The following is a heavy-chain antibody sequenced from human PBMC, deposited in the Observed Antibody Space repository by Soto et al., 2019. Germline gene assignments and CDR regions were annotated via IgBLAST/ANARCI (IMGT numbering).Heavy chain of an antibody. V-gene: IGHV3-15*05. Sequence: GGPLSLSCAVSGFSFTNAWIIFFRHSPLKWREWIVRIKSKTDGATTDYAGPVKGRFTISRDDSKKTLFVQMNGLKTEDTAVYYCTTIIPKGKWELGPWGQGTLVTVSS. CDR3: TTIIPKGKWELGP. CDR1: GFSFTNAW. CDR2: IKSKTDGATT. J-gene: IGHJ5*02. D-gene: IGHD1-26*01.